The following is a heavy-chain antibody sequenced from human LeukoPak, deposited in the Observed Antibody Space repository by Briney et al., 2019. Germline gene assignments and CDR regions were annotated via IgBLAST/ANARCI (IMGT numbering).Heavy chain of an antibody. D-gene: IGHD6-19*01. CDR3: ARESSGWFDY. CDR2: IYHSGST. J-gene: IGHJ4*02. Sequence: WETLSLTCAVSGGSISSSNWWSWVRQPPGKGLEWIGEIYHSGSTNYNPSLKSRVTISVDKPKNQFSLKLSSVTAADTAVYYCARESSGWFDYWGQGTLVTVSS. CDR1: GGSISSSNW. V-gene: IGHV4-4*02.